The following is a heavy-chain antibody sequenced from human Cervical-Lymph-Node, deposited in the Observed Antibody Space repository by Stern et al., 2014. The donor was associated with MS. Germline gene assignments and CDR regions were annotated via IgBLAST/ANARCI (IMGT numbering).Heavy chain of an antibody. Sequence: QVQLQESGPGRVRPSETLSLTCTVSGASITGGTYYWSWIRQHPGMGLEWIGYIYFSDDPKYNPSLKSRVSISEDTSKNQYSLKLNSVTAADTAVYFCARQPDRGLNDGFDIWGPGTMVTVSA. D-gene: IGHD1-14*01. CDR3: ARQPDRGLNDGFDI. V-gene: IGHV4-31*03. J-gene: IGHJ3*02. CDR2: IYFSDDP. CDR1: GASITGGTYY.